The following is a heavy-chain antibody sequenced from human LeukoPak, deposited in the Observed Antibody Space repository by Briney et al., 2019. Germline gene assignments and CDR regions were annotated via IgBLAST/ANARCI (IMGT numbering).Heavy chain of an antibody. CDR3: ARAKMFYYEGGTYYHAFDI. CDR2: ISSGSNYI. CDR1: GFTFSSYS. D-gene: IGHD3-22*01. Sequence: AGGSLRLSCSASGFTFSSYSMNWVRQAPGKGQEWVSSISSGSNYIYYADSVKGRFTISRDKSKSSLSLQMNSLRAEDTAVYYCARAKMFYYEGGTYYHAFDIWGQGTMVTVSS. V-gene: IGHV3-21*01. J-gene: IGHJ3*02.